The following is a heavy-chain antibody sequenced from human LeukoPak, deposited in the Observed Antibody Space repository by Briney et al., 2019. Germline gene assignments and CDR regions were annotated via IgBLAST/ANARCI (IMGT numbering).Heavy chain of an antibody. D-gene: IGHD2-2*01. CDR1: GFTFSSYA. Sequence: GGSLRLSCAASGFTFSSYAMHWVRQAPGKGLEWVAVISYDGSNKYYADSVKGRFTISRDNSKNTLYLQMNSLRAEDTAVYYCARGAGEYQLPYWGQGTLVTVSS. CDR2: ISYDGSNK. J-gene: IGHJ4*02. CDR3: ARGAGEYQLPY. V-gene: IGHV3-30*04.